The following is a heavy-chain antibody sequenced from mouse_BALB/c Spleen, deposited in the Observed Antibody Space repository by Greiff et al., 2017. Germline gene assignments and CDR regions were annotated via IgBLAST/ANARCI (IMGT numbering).Heavy chain of an antibody. J-gene: IGHJ3*01. CDR2: IYPGDGNT. D-gene: IGHD2-4*01. CDR3: ARWDYDNAMDY. Sequence: QVQLQQSGAELARPGASVKLSCKASGYTFTSYWMQWVQQRPGQGLEWIGAIYPGDGNTRYTQKFKGKATLTADKSSSTAYMQLSSLASEAAAVYYCARWDYDNAMDYWGQGTLVTVSA. V-gene: IGHV1-87*01. CDR1: GYTFTSYW.